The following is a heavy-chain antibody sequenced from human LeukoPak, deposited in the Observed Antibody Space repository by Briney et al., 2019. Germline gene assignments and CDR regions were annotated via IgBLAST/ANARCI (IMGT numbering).Heavy chain of an antibody. CDR1: GFTFSNYG. J-gene: IGHJ6*02. Sequence: GGSLRLSCAASGFTFSNYGMHWVRQAPGKGLEWVALISYDGHNKVYTDSVKDRFTISRDNSKMYLQMNSLRIEDTAVYYCAKPGATRRDFYYYGMDVWGQGTTVTVSS. V-gene: IGHV3-30*18. D-gene: IGHD1-26*01. CDR3: AKPGATRRDFYYYGMDV. CDR2: ISYDGHNK.